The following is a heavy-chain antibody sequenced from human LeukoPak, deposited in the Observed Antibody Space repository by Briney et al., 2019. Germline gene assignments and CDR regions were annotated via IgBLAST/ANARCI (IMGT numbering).Heavy chain of an antibody. J-gene: IGHJ4*02. CDR3: AIPGSAHYPAPFDF. D-gene: IGHD3-22*01. CDR1: GFTFSSYS. Sequence: GGSLRLSCAASGFTFSSYSMNWVRQAPGKGLEWLSALSGRGRDTFYADSVKGRFTISRDESKNTLYLQMNSLRAEDTAVYYCAIPGSAHYPAPFDFWGQGILVTVSS. CDR2: LSGRGRDT. V-gene: IGHV3-23*01.